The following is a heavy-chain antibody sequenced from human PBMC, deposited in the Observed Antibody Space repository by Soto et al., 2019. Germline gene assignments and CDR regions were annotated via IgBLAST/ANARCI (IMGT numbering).Heavy chain of an antibody. CDR2: ISGSGGST. CDR3: AKVYYDILTGYYLGYYYYMDV. CDR1: GFTFSSYA. D-gene: IGHD3-9*01. V-gene: IGHV3-23*01. J-gene: IGHJ6*03. Sequence: GGSLRLSCAASGFTFSSYAMSWVRQAPGKGLEWVSAISGSGGSTYYADSVKGRFTISRDNSKNTLYLQMNSLRAEDTAVYYCAKVYYDILTGYYLGYYYYMDVWGKGTTVTVSS.